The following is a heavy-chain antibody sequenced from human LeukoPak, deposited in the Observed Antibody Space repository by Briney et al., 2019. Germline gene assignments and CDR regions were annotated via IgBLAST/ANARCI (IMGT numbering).Heavy chain of an antibody. D-gene: IGHD3-16*01. J-gene: IGHJ6*02. CDR3: ARFGLDYDMGV. Sequence: SETLSLTCTVSGGSISGYWTWVRQPPGTGLEWIGQIHYSGRADYNPSLKSRITISVDTSKNQMSLKLTSVTAADTAIYYCARFGLDYDMGVWGQGTTVTV. V-gene: IGHV4-59*01. CDR2: IHYSGRA. CDR1: GGSISGY.